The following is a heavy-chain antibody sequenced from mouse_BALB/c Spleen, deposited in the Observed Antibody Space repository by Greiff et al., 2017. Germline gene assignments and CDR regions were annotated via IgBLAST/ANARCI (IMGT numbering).Heavy chain of an antibody. CDR1: GFTFSSYT. CDR2: ISSGGSYT. V-gene: IGHV5-6-4*01. CDR3: TRDYNGYRAMDY. D-gene: IGHD1-2*01. J-gene: IGHJ4*01. Sequence: EVKLQESGGGLVKPGGSLKLSCAASGFTFSSYTMSWVRQTPEKRLEWVATISSGGSYTYYPDSVKGRFTISRDNAKNTLYLQMSSLKSEDTAMYYCTRDYNGYRAMDYWGQGTSVTVSS.